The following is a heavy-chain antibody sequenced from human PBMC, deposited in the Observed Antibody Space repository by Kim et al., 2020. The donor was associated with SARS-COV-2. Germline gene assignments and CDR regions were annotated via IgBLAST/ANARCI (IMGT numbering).Heavy chain of an antibody. CDR3: ASSAIGSDS. D-gene: IGHD3-22*01. CDR2: INHSGST. Sequence: SETLSLTCAVYNGSFSGYSWSWIRQPPGKGLEWIGEINHSGSTDYNPSLMSRVTISLDTSKRQFSLKLSTVTAADTAMYYCASSAIGSDSWGQGTRVT. J-gene: IGHJ4*02. V-gene: IGHV4-34*01. CDR1: NGSFSGYS.